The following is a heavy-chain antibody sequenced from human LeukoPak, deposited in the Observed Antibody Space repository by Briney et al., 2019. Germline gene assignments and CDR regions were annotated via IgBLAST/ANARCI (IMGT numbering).Heavy chain of an antibody. V-gene: IGHV1-2*02. J-gene: IGHJ5*02. Sequence: ASVKVSCKASGYTFTGYYMHWVRQAPGQGLEWMGWINPNSGGTNYAQKFQGRVTITADESTSTAYMELSSLRSEDTAVYYCARVTARLITIFGVVMSSFDPWGQGTLVTVSS. CDR2: INPNSGGT. D-gene: IGHD3-3*01. CDR3: ARVTARLITIFGVVMSSFDP. CDR1: GYTFTGYY.